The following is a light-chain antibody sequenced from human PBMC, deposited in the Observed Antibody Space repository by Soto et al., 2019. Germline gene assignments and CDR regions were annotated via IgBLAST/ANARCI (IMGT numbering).Light chain of an antibody. J-gene: IGLJ1*01. CDR2: EGT. CDR3: FSYTSSGTYV. Sequence: QSVLTQPASVSGSPGQSITISCTRSSTDFENYNLVSWYQHCPDKAPKLIIYEGTKRPSEISDRFSGSESDTTASLTISGLQAEDETDYYCFSYTSSGTYVFGTGTKLTVL. V-gene: IGLV2-14*02. CDR1: STDFENYNL.